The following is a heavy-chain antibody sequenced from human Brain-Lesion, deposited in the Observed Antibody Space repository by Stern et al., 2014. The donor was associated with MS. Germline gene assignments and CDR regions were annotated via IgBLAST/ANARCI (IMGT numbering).Heavy chain of an antibody. Sequence: VQLLESGSEVKKPGASVKVSCKTSGYIFTGYYIHWVRQAPGQGLEWMAWIKPNTGGPKYAQKFQGRVTISRDTSISTAYVELSSLTSDDTAVYYCARDQRGITIFGVVTDYYYLGMDVWGQGTTVTVSS. V-gene: IGHV1-2*02. J-gene: IGHJ6*02. CDR1: GYIFTGYY. D-gene: IGHD3-3*01. CDR2: IKPNTGGP. CDR3: ARDQRGITIFGVVTDYYYLGMDV.